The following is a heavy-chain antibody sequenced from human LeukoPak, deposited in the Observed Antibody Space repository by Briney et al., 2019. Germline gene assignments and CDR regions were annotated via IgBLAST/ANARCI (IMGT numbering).Heavy chain of an antibody. D-gene: IGHD3-22*01. Sequence: PSETLSLTCTVSGGSISSYYWSWIRQPAGKGLEWIGRIYTSGSTNYDPSLKSRVTMSVDTSKNQFSLKLSSVTAADTAVYYCAREATYYYDSSGYYYWRFFLDYWGQGTLVTVSS. CDR3: AREATYYYDSSGYYYWRFFLDY. CDR2: IYTSGST. CDR1: GGSISSYY. V-gene: IGHV4-4*07. J-gene: IGHJ4*02.